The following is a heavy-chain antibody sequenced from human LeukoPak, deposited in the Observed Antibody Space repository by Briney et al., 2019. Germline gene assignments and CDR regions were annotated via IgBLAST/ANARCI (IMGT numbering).Heavy chain of an antibody. J-gene: IGHJ6*03. CDR2: ISWDGGST. V-gene: IGHV3-43D*03. Sequence: GGSLRLSCAASGFTFDGYAMHWVRQAPGKGLEWVSLISWDGGSTYYADSVKGRFTISRDNAKNSLYLRMNSLRAEDTALYYCARAWIGSGIYPKRYYYYYMDVWGKGTTVTVSS. CDR3: ARAWIGSGIYPKRYYYYYMDV. D-gene: IGHD3-10*01. CDR1: GFTFDGYA.